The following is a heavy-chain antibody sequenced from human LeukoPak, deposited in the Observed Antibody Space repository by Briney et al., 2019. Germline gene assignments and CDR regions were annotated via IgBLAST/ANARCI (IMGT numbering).Heavy chain of an antibody. J-gene: IGHJ4*02. CDR1: GFTVSSNY. V-gene: IGHV3-53*01. D-gene: IGHD1-1*01. CDR2: IYSGGST. CDR3: ARITTGTIDY. Sequence: GGPLRLSCAASGFTVSSNYMTWARQAPGKGLEWVSVIYSGGSTYYADSVKGRFTISRDNSKDTLYLQMNSLRAEDTAVYYCARITTGTIDYWGQGTLVTVSS.